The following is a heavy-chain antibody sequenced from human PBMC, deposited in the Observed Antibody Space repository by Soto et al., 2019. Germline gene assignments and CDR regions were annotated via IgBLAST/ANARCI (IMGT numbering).Heavy chain of an antibody. D-gene: IGHD6-6*01. J-gene: IGHJ6*02. CDR3: ARDPPSSSPDYYYYGMDV. CDR2: IWYDGSNK. CDR1: RFTFSSYG. Sequence: GGSLRLSCAASRFTFSSYGMHWVRQAPGKGLEWVAVIWYDGSNKYYADSVKGRFTISRDNSKNTLYLQMNSLRAEDTAVYYCARDPPSSSPDYYYYGMDVWGQGTTVTVSS. V-gene: IGHV3-33*01.